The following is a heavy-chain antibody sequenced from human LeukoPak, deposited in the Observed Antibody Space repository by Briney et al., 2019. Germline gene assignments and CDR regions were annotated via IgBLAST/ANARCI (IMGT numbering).Heavy chain of an antibody. Sequence: HSQTLSLTCAISGDSVSSSSAAWNWIRQSPSRGLEWLGRTYYRSKWYTDYALFVKSRITINPDTSNNQFSLHLNSVTPDDTAVYYCARDDRRHQPRKGFDYWGHGTLVTVSS. V-gene: IGHV6-1*01. CDR3: ARDDRRHQPRKGFDY. J-gene: IGHJ4*01. CDR2: TYYRSKWYT. CDR1: GDSVSSSSAA. D-gene: IGHD2-2*01.